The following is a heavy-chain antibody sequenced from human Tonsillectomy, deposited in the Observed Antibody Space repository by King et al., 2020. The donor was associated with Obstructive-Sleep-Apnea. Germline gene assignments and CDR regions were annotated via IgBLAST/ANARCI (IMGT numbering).Heavy chain of an antibody. CDR3: ARSPGYGYNPED. Sequence: QLQESGPGLVKPSETLSLTCTVSDGSISTYYWSWIRQPPGKGLEWIGYFYYSGSTNYNPSLKSRVTISVDTSKNQFSLKLSSVTAADTAVYYCARSPGYGYNPEDWGQGTLVTVSS. CDR1: DGSISTYY. V-gene: IGHV4-59*08. J-gene: IGHJ4*02. CDR2: FYYSGST. D-gene: IGHD5-24*01.